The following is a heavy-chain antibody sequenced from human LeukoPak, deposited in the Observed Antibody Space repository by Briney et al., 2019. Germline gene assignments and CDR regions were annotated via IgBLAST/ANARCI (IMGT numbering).Heavy chain of an antibody. CDR2: IYYTGST. V-gene: IGHV4-59*01. CDR3: ARNLIPEQLVVNF. D-gene: IGHD6-13*01. CDR1: GGSISNYY. J-gene: IGHJ4*02. Sequence: SETLSLTCTVSGGSISNYYWNWIRQPPGKGLEWIGYIYYTGSTNYNPSLKSRVTMSVDTSKNQFSLNLQSVTPEDTAVYYCARNLIPEQLVVNFWGQGTLVTVPS.